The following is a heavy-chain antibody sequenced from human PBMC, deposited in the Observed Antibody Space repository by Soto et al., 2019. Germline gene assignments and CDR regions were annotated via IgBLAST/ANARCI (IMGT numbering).Heavy chain of an antibody. V-gene: IGHV3-23*01. CDR3: ARSSVEYQLVTIPDHPFDS. Sequence: EVQLLESGGGLVQPGGSLRLSCAASGFTFSSYAMSWVRQAPGKGLEWVSANSGSGGNTYYADSVKGRFTISRDNSKNTLFLQMSSLRAEDTAVYFCARSSVEYQLVTIPDHPFDSWGQGTLVTVSS. CDR2: NSGSGGNT. D-gene: IGHD2-2*01. CDR1: GFTFSSYA. J-gene: IGHJ4*02.